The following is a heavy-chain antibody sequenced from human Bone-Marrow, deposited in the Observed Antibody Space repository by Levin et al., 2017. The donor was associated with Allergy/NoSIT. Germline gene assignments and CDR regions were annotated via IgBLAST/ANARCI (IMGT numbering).Heavy chain of an antibody. CDR3: ARGWFGELLSH. J-gene: IGHJ4*02. V-gene: IGHV3-53*01. CDR2: IYSGGST. D-gene: IGHD3-10*01. Sequence: QAGGSLRLSCAASGFTVSSNYMSWVRQAPGKGPEWVSVIYSGGSTYYADSVKGRFTISRDNSKNTLYLQMNSLRAEDTAVYCCARGWFGELLSHWGQGTLVTVSS. CDR1: GFTVSSNY.